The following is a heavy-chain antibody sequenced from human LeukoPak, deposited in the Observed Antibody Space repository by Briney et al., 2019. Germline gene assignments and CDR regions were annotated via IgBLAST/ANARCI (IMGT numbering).Heavy chain of an antibody. J-gene: IGHJ6*03. CDR2: MNPNSGNT. Sequence: ASVKVSCKASGYTFTSYDINWVRQATGQGLEWMGWMNPNSGNTGYAQKFQGRVTMTRNTSISTAYMELSRLRSEDTAVYYCARGWELRVYYYMDVWGKGTTVTVSS. CDR1: GYTFTSYD. D-gene: IGHD1-26*01. CDR3: ARGWELRVYYYMDV. V-gene: IGHV1-8*01.